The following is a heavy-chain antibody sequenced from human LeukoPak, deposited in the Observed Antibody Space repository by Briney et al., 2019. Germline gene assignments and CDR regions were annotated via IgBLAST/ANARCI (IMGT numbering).Heavy chain of an antibody. J-gene: IGHJ4*02. V-gene: IGHV4-59*08. CDR1: GDSISSYH. CDR3: ASRTTVTTALDY. Sequence: PSETLSLTCTVSGDSISSYHWSWIRQPPGKGLEWIGYIYYSGSTNYNPSLKSRVTISVDTSKNQFSLKLSSVTAADTAVYYCASRTTVTTALDYWGQGTLVTVSS. D-gene: IGHD4-17*01. CDR2: IYYSGST.